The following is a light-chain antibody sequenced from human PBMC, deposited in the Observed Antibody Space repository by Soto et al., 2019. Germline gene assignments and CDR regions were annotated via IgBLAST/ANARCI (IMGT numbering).Light chain of an antibody. Sequence: SSELTQPPSVSVAPGQTARITCGGNKIGSKSVHWYPQKQGQAPVLVVYDDSDRPSGIPERFSGSNSGNTATLTISRVEAGDEADYYCQVWDSSSDHVVFGGGTKLTVL. CDR1: KIGSKS. J-gene: IGLJ2*01. CDR3: QVWDSSSDHVV. V-gene: IGLV3-21*02. CDR2: DDS.